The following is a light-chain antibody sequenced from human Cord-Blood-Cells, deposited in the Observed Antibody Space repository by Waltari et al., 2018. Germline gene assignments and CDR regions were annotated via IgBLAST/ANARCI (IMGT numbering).Light chain of an antibody. CDR1: PDISNY. J-gene: IGKJ4*01. CDR3: QQYDNLPLT. CDR2: DAS. Sequence: DIQMTQSPSSLSASVGGRVTITCQASPDISNYLNWYQQKPGKAPKLLIYDASNLETGVPSRFSGSGSGTDFTFTISSLQPEDIATYYCQQYDNLPLTFGGGTKVEIK. V-gene: IGKV1-33*01.